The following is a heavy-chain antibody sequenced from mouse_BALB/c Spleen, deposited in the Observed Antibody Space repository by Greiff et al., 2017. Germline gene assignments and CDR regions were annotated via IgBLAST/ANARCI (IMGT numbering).Heavy chain of an antibody. J-gene: IGHJ2*01. CDR1: GFTFSSYA. CDR2: ISSGGST. V-gene: IGHV5-6-5*01. CDR3: ERGYYFDY. Sequence: EVQLVESGGGLVKPGGSLKLSCAASGFTFSSYAMSWVRQTPEKRLEWVASISSGGSTYYPDSVKGRFTISRDNARNILYLQMSSLRSEDTAMYYCERGYYFDYWGQGTTLTVSS.